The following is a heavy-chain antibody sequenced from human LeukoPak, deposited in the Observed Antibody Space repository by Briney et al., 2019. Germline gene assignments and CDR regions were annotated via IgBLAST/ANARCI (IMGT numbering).Heavy chain of an antibody. Sequence: GGSLRLSCAASGFTFSSYSMNWVRQAPGKGLEWVSYISSSSSTIYYADSVKGRFTISRDNAKNTLYLQMNSLRAGDTAMYYCARASSDFENAWAFDIWGQGTMVTVSS. J-gene: IGHJ3*02. CDR3: ARASSDFENAWAFDI. CDR2: ISSSSSTI. V-gene: IGHV3-48*04. D-gene: IGHD3/OR15-3a*01. CDR1: GFTFSSYS.